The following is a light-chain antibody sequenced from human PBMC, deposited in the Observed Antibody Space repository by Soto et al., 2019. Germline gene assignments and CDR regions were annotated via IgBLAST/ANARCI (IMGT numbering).Light chain of an antibody. CDR1: HGFLSSSNNKNY. Sequence: IVMTQSPDALSWSRVERATINCTSSHGFLSSSNNKNYLARYQQKPGQPPKVLIYWASTRESGVPDRFSGSGSGTDFTLTISSLQAEDVAVYYCQHYYSSPLTFGGGTKVDNK. J-gene: IGKJ4*01. CDR3: QHYYSSPLT. CDR2: WAS. V-gene: IGKV4-1*01.